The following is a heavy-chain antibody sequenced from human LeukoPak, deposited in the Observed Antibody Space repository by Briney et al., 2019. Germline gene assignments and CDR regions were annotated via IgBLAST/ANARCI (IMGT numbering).Heavy chain of an antibody. D-gene: IGHD1-1*01. V-gene: IGHV3-23*01. J-gene: IGHJ4*02. CDR3: AKQLPTGFFDY. CDR1: GFTFSSYA. Sequence: GGSLRLSSAASGFTFSSYAMSWVRQAPRKGLEWVSAISGSGGSTYYADSVKGRFTTSRDNSKNTLYLQMSRLRAEDTAVYYCAKQLPTGFFDYWGQGTLVTVSS. CDR2: ISGSGGST.